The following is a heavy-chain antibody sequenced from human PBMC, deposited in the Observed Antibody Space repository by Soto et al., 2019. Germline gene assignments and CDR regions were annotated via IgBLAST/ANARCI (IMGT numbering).Heavy chain of an antibody. J-gene: IGHJ4*02. V-gene: IGHV3-9*01. Sequence: EVQLVESGGGLVQPGRSLRLSCAASGFTFDDYAMHWVRQAPGKGLEWVSGISWNSGSIGYADSVKGRFTISRDNDKNSLYLQMNSLRAEDTALYYCAKAEYDYVWGIYRYDYWGQGTLVTVSS. CDR1: GFTFDDYA. D-gene: IGHD3-16*02. CDR2: ISWNSGSI. CDR3: AKAEYDYVWGIYRYDY.